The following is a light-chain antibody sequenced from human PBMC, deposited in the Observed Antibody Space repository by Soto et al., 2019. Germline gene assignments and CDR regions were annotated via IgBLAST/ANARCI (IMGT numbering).Light chain of an antibody. Sequence: EIVLTQSPGTLSLSPGERATLSCRASQRVSSSYLAWYQQKPGQAPRLLIYGASSRATGIPDRFSGSGSGTDFTLTISRLEPEVFAVFFCQRYGSSPPFTFGQGTKVDIK. CDR2: GAS. CDR3: QRYGSSPPFT. CDR1: QRVSSSY. J-gene: IGKJ2*01. V-gene: IGKV3-20*01.